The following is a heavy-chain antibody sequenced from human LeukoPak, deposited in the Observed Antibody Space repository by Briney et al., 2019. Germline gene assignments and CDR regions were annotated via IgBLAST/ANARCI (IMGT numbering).Heavy chain of an antibody. V-gene: IGHV4-34*01. D-gene: IGHD6-6*01. CDR1: GGSFSGYY. CDR2: INHSGST. CDR3: ARGVSSSPTGSDY. Sequence: PSETLSLTCAVYGGSFSGYYLSWIRQPPGKGLEWIGEINHSGSTNYNPSLKSRVTISVDTSKSQFSLKLSSVTAADTAVYYCARGVSSSPTGSDYWGQGTLVTVSS. J-gene: IGHJ4*02.